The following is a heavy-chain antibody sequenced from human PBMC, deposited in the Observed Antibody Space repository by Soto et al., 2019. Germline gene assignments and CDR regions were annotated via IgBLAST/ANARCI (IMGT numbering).Heavy chain of an antibody. CDR1: GGSISSGGYY. CDR3: ATNTYYYGSGSYYSYYYYGMDV. J-gene: IGHJ6*02. Sequence: QVQLQESGPGLVKPSQTLSLTCTVSGGSISSGGYYWSWIRQHPGKGLEWIGYIYYSGSTYYNPSLKSRVTISVDTSKNQFSLKLSSVTAADTAVYYCATNTYYYGSGSYYSYYYYGMDVWGQGTTVTVSS. D-gene: IGHD3-10*01. V-gene: IGHV4-31*03. CDR2: IYYSGST.